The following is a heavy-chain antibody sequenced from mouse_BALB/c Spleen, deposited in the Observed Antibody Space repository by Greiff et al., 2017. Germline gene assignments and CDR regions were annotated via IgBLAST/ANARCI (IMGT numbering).Heavy chain of an antibody. CDR2: ISSGGGST. J-gene: IGHJ3*01. V-gene: IGHV5-12-1*01. D-gene: IGHD1-1*01. CDR3: ARILSYYYGSSFAY. CDR1: GFAFSSYD. Sequence: EVKLVESGGGLVKPGGSLKLSCAASGFAFSSYDMSWVRQTPEKRLEWVAYISSGGGSTYYPDTVKGRFTISRDNAKNTLYLQMSSLKSEDTAMYYCARILSYYYGSSFAYWGQGTLVTVSA.